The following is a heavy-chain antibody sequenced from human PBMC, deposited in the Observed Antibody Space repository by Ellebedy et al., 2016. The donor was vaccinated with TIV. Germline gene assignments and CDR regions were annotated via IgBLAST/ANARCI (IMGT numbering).Heavy chain of an antibody. CDR2: ISGRSNAI. CDR3: AKDFPNWANDY. J-gene: IGHJ4*02. Sequence: GGSLRLXXAGSGFTFGDYVMHWVRQAPGKGLEWVSYISGRSNAIDYVDSVKGRFIISRDNAKNLVYLQMNSLRVDDTAVYYCAKDFPNWANDYWGQGVLVTVSS. CDR1: GFTFGDYV. V-gene: IGHV3-48*03. D-gene: IGHD7-27*01.